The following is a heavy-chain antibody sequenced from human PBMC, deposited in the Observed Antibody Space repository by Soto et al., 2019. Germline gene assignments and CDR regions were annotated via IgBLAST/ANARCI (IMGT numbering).Heavy chain of an antibody. CDR1: GYTFTGYY. CDR3: ARDQGSGGSCYDI. Sequence: ASGKVSCKASGYTFTGYYMHWVRQAPGQGLEWMGRINPNSGGTNYAQKFQGWVTMTRDTSISTAYMELSRLRSDDTAVYYCARDQGSGGSCYDIWGQGTMVTVSS. V-gene: IGHV1-2*04. J-gene: IGHJ3*02. D-gene: IGHD2-15*01. CDR2: INPNSGGT.